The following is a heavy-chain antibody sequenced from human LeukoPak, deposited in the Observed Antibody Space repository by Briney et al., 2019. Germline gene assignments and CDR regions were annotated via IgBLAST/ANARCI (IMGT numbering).Heavy chain of an antibody. J-gene: IGHJ6*03. CDR2: IYTSGST. Sequence: SQTLSLTCTVSGGSISSGSYYWSWIRQSAGKGLEWIGCIYTSGSTNYNPSLKSRVTISVDTSKNQFSLKLSSVTAADTAVYYCARVRGSGSSYYYYHYMDVWGKGTTVTVSS. CDR1: GGSISSGSYY. CDR3: ARVRGSGSSYYYYHYMDV. D-gene: IGHD3-10*01. V-gene: IGHV4-61*02.